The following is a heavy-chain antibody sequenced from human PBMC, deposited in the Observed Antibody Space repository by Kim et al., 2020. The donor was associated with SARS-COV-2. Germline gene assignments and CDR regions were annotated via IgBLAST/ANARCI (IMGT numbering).Heavy chain of an antibody. CDR2: ISYDGSNK. V-gene: IGHV3-30*04. CDR1: GFTFSSYA. D-gene: IGHD6-13*01. Sequence: GGSLRLSCAASGFTFSSYAMHWVRQAPGKGLEWVAFISYDGSNKYYTDSVKGRFTISRDNSKNTLYLQMNSLRAEDTAVYYCARAQYSSRKVYYYYYGMDVWGQGTTVTVSS. J-gene: IGHJ6*02. CDR3: ARAQYSSRKVYYYYYGMDV.